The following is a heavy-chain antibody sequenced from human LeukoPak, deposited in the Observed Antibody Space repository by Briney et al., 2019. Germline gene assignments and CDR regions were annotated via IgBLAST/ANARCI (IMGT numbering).Heavy chain of an antibody. V-gene: IGHV3-23*01. CDR1: GFTFSSYA. J-gene: IGHJ3*02. CDR3: AKDSLITGAKGSAFDI. Sequence: GGSLRLSCAASGFTFSSYAMSWVRQAPGEGLEWVSAISGSGGSTYYADSVKGRFTISRDNSKNTLYLQMNSLRAEDTAVYYCAKDSLITGAKGSAFDIWGQGTMVTVSS. CDR2: ISGSGGST. D-gene: IGHD1-7*01.